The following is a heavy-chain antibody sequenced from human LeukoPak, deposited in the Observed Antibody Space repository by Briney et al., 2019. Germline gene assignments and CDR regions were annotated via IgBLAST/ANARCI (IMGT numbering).Heavy chain of an antibody. D-gene: IGHD3-16*02. CDR3: ARDRSDYVWGSYRSTSFDY. J-gene: IGHJ4*02. CDR1: GASISSGSNY. CDR2: IYSSGST. Sequence: PSETLSLTCSVSGASISSGSNYWGWIRQPPGKTLEWIGSIYSSGSTYYNSSLQSRVIIVIDTPKNHFSLTLSSVTAADTAVYYCARDRSDYVWGSYRSTSFDYWGQGTLVTVSS. V-gene: IGHV4-39*07.